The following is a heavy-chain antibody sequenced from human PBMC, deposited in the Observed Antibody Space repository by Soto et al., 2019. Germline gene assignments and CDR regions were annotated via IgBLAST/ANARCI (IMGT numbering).Heavy chain of an antibody. CDR2: MFYSGLT. CDR1: GYSVSSSDYY. D-gene: IGHD2-15*01. CDR3: APLSVSLSGPYGIHV. V-gene: IGHV4-39*01. Sequence: PSETLSLTCSVSGYSVSSSDYYWAWIRQPPGKGLEWIGGMFYSGLTYYNPSLKSRVTLSVDTSKNQFSVRLNSVTAADTAVYYCAPLSVSLSGPYGIHVWGQGTTVTVSS. J-gene: IGHJ6*02.